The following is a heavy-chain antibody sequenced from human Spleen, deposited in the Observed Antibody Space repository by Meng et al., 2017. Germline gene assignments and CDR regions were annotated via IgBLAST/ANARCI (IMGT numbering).Heavy chain of an antibody. Sequence: QVRLQRWGAGLFKPSETLALTCVVSGGSFSDYYWSWIRQPPGKGLEWIGEINHSGSTNYNPSLESRATISVDTSQNNLSLKLSSVTAAETAVYYCARDPHTTGTYDLWGQGTLVTVSS. CDR2: INHSGST. CDR1: GGSFSDYY. V-gene: IGHV4-34*01. J-gene: IGHJ5*02. D-gene: IGHD1-1*01. CDR3: ARDPHTTGTYDL.